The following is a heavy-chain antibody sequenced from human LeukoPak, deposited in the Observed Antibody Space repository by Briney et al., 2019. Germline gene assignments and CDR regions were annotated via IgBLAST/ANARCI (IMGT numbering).Heavy chain of an antibody. D-gene: IGHD2-8*01. Sequence: GESLKISCQGSGSTFSSYWIGWVRQLPGKGLEWMGIIYPDDSDTRYSPSFQGQVTISADKSISTAYLQWSSLKASDTAMYYCARLAYCSNDVCYSNYYYSMDVWGKGTTVTVSS. CDR1: GSTFSSYW. J-gene: IGHJ6*03. CDR3: ARLAYCSNDVCYSNYYYSMDV. CDR2: IYPDDSDT. V-gene: IGHV5-51*01.